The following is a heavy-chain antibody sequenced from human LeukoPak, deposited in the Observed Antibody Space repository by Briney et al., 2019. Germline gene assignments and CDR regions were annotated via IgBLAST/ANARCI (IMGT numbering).Heavy chain of an antibody. CDR2: ISSSSSYI. J-gene: IGHJ6*02. D-gene: IGHD3-10*01. Sequence: NPGGSLRLSCAASGFTFSSYSMNWVRQAPGKGLEWVSSISSSSSYIYYADSVKGRFTISRDNAKNSLYLQMNSLRAEDTAVYYCARIMVRGVIPYGMDVWGQGTTVTVSS. CDR3: ARIMVRGVIPYGMDV. V-gene: IGHV3-21*01. CDR1: GFTFSSYS.